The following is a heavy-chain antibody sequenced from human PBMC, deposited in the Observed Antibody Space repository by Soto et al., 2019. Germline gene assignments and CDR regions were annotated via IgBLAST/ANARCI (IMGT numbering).Heavy chain of an antibody. J-gene: IGHJ4*02. D-gene: IGHD3-10*01. Sequence: SETLSLTCTVSGGSISSYYWSWIRQPPGKGLEWIGYIYYSGSTNYNPSLKSRVTISVDTSKNQFSLKLSSVTAADTAVYYCARSPAITMVRGVIKTQTSYFDYWGQGTLVTVSS. CDR2: IYYSGST. V-gene: IGHV4-59*08. CDR1: GGSISSYY. CDR3: ARSPAITMVRGVIKTQTSYFDY.